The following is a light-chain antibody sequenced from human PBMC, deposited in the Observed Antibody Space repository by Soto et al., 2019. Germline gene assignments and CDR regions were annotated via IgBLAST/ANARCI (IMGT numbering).Light chain of an antibody. CDR2: TAS. CDR1: QSISVY. J-gene: IGKJ5*01. V-gene: IGKV3-15*01. Sequence: EIVLTQSPATLSLSPGERATLSCRASQSISVYLAWYQQKPGQAPRLLIHTASTRATGIPPRFSGSGSGTEFTLTISSLQSEDFAVYYCQQYNNWPPITFGQGTRLEIK. CDR3: QQYNNWPPIT.